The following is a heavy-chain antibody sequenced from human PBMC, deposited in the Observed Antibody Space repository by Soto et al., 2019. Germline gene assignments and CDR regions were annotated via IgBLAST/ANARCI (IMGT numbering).Heavy chain of an antibody. J-gene: IGHJ6*02. CDR3: ATFTAYYYYYGMDV. CDR2: FDPEDGET. Sequence: GASVKVSCKVSGYTLTELSMHWVRQAPGKGLEWMGGFDPEDGETIYAQKFQGRVTMTEDTSTDTAYMELSSLRSEDTAVYYCATFTAYYYYYGMDVWGQGTTVTVSS. D-gene: IGHD3-16*01. V-gene: IGHV1-24*01. CDR1: GYTLTELS.